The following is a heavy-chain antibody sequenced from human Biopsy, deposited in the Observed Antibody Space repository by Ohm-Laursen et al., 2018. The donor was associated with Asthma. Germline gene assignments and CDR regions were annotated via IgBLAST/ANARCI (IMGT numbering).Heavy chain of an antibody. CDR2: ITFDGSTQ. D-gene: IGHD2-21*02. CDR3: ASYEVVTAILPMDV. Sequence: SLRLSCTASGTHFGSYNMHWARQAPGKGLEWVAVITFDGSTQHYGDSVKGRFTIARDNSKNTVYLQMNSLRAEDTAVYYCASYEVVTAILPMDVWGQGTTVTVSS. V-gene: IGHV3-30-3*02. J-gene: IGHJ6*02. CDR1: GTHFGSYN.